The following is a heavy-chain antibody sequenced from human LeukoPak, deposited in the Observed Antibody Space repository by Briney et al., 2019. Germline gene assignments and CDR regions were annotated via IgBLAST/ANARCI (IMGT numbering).Heavy chain of an antibody. D-gene: IGHD1-26*01. Sequence: GGSLRLSCAASGFTVSSNYMSRVRQAPGKGLEWVGRIKAKAHGGTIEYAAPVKGRFTISRDDSKNTLYLQMNSLKTEDTAVYYCTTDGVGVEGATYDNWGQGTLVSVSS. V-gene: IGHV3-15*01. CDR1: GFTVSSNY. CDR2: IKAKAHGGTI. J-gene: IGHJ4*02. CDR3: TTDGVGVEGATYDN.